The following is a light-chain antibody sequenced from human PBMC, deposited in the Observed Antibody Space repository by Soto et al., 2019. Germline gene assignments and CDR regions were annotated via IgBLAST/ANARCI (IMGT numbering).Light chain of an antibody. CDR3: QQYARGYT. V-gene: IGKV3-20*01. CDR1: QSLRNTY. J-gene: IGKJ2*01. CDR2: GAS. Sequence: EIVLTQSPGTLSLSAGERATLSCWVSQSLRNTYIAWYQQKRGQAPRLLIYGASSRATGIPERFSGSGSGTDFTLTISRLEPEDSAVYYCQQYARGYTFGQGTKLEIK.